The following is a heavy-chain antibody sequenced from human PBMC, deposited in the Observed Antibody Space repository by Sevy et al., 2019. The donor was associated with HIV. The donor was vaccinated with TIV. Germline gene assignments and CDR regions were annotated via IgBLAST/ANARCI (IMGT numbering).Heavy chain of an antibody. CDR3: AREACSSTSCFDY. CDR1: GFTFSSYA. V-gene: IGHV3-30-3*01. CDR2: ISYDGSNK. J-gene: IGHJ4*02. D-gene: IGHD2-2*01. Sequence: GGSLRLSCAASGFTFSSYAMHWVRQAPGKGLEWVAVISYDGSNKYYADSVKGRFTISRDNSKNTLYPQMNSLRAEDTAVYYCAREACSSTSCFDYWGQGTLVTVSS.